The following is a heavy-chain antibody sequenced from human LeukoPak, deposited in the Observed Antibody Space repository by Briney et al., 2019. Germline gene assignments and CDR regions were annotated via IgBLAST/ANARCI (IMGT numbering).Heavy chain of an antibody. V-gene: IGHV3-30*02. J-gene: IGHJ4*02. Sequence: GGSLRLSCAVSGMTFKNYWMSWFRQTPGKGLEWVAFILYDGSNKYYADSVKGRFTISRDNSKNTPYLQMNSPRADDTAVYYCAKDVYHNSGSSKWGQGTLVTVSS. D-gene: IGHD6-19*01. CDR3: AKDVYHNSGSSK. CDR1: GMTFKNYW. CDR2: ILYDGSNK.